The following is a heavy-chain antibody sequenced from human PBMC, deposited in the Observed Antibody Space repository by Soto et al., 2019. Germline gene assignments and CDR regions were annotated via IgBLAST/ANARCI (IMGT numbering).Heavy chain of an antibody. CDR2: INHSGST. CDR3: ARLNGYCVSTNCHGYYGMDV. V-gene: IGHV4-34*01. D-gene: IGHD2-2*03. CDR1: GGSFSGYY. J-gene: IGHJ6*02. Sequence: TSETLSLTCAVYGGSFSGYYWSWIRQPPGKGLEWIGEINHSGSTKYNPSLKSRVTISVDTSKNQFSLKLSSVTAADTAVYYCARLNGYCVSTNCHGYYGMDVWGQGTTVTVS.